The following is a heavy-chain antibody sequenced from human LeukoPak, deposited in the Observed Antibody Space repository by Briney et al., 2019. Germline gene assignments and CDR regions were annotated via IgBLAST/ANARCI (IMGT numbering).Heavy chain of an antibody. J-gene: IGHJ4*02. CDR1: GYSFTTYD. CDR2: IIPIFGTA. D-gene: IGHD3-3*01. CDR3: AKGVGLWEPIDY. Sequence: SVKVSCKASGYSFTTYDISWVRQAPGQGLEWMGGIIPIFGTANYAQKFQGRVTITADESTSTAYMELSSLRSEDTAVYYCAKGVGLWEPIDYWGQGTLVTVSS. V-gene: IGHV1-69*13.